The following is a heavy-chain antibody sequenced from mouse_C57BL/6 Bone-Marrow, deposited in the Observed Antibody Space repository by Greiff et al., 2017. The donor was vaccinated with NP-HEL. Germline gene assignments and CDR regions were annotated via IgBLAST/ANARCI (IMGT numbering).Heavy chain of an antibody. CDR2: INYDGSST. CDR1: GFTFSDYY. J-gene: IGHJ4*01. V-gene: IGHV5-16*01. D-gene: IGHD2-5*01. CDR3: ARDRCYSNEYYYAMDY. Sequence: EVQVVESEGGLVQPGSSMKLSCTASGFTFSDYYMAWVRQVPEKGLEWVANINYDGSSTYYLDSLKSRFIISRDNAKNILYLQMSSLKSEDTATYYCARDRCYSNEYYYAMDYWGQGTSVTVSS.